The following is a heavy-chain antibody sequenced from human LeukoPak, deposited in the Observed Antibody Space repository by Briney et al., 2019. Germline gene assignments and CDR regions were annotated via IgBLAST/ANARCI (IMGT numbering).Heavy chain of an antibody. Sequence: GASVKVSCKASGYTFTGYYMHWVRQAPGQGLEWMGWINPNSGGTNYAQKFQGRVTMTRDTSISTAYMELSRLRSDDTAVYYCARTRKTIVATIEKTFDYWGQGTLVTVSS. CDR2: INPNSGGT. J-gene: IGHJ4*02. CDR3: ARTRKTIVATIEKTFDY. V-gene: IGHV1-2*02. D-gene: IGHD5-12*01. CDR1: GYTFTGYY.